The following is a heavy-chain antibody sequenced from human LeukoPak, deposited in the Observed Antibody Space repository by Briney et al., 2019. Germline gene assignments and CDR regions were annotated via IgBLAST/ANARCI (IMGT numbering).Heavy chain of an antibody. J-gene: IGHJ4*02. Sequence: GGSLRLSCAASGFTFSSYSMNWVRQAPGKGLEWVSYISSSSSTIYYADSVKGRFTISRDNAKNSLYLQMNSLRAEDTAVYYCARGRMTTVNYWGQRTLVTVSS. CDR3: ARGRMTTVNY. CDR2: ISSSSSTI. CDR1: GFTFSSYS. V-gene: IGHV3-48*04. D-gene: IGHD4-17*01.